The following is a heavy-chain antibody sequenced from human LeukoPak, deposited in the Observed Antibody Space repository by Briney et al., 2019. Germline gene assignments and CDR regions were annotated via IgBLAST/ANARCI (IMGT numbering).Heavy chain of an antibody. Sequence: GESLKISCKGSGYSFTTYWIGWVRQMPGKGLEWMGIIYPSDSDTRYSPSFQGQVAISADRSISTAYLLWSSLKAPDTAMYYCARMGGSGWAFDYWGQGTLVTVSS. CDR1: GYSFTTYW. CDR2: IYPSDSDT. D-gene: IGHD6-19*01. CDR3: ARMGGSGWAFDY. J-gene: IGHJ4*02. V-gene: IGHV5-51*01.